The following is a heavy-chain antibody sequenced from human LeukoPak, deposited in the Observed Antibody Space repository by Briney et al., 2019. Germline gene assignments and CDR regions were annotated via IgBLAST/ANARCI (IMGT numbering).Heavy chain of an antibody. CDR3: ARVADQIHYDFWSGYRHFGY. CDR1: GYTFTSYD. V-gene: IGHV1-8*01. Sequence: GASVKVSCKASGYTFTSYDINWVRQATGQGLEWMGWMNPNSGNTGYAQKFSGRVTMTRNTSISTAYMELSSLRSEDTAVYYCARVADQIHYDFWSGYRHFGYWGQGTLVTVSS. D-gene: IGHD3-3*01. J-gene: IGHJ4*02. CDR2: MNPNSGNT.